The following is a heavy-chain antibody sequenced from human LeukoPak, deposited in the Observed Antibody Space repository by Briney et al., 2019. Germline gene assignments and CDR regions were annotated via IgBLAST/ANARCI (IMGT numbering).Heavy chain of an antibody. D-gene: IGHD2-21*02. J-gene: IGHJ4*02. CDR1: GFTVSSNY. CDR2: IYTDGNT. Sequence: GGSLRLSCAASGFTVSSNYMSWVRQAPGKGLEWVSVIYTDGNTYYADSVKGRFTISRDNSKNTLVLQMNSLRAEDTAVYYCARGISDPFDYWGQGTLVTVSS. V-gene: IGHV3-53*01. CDR3: ARGISDPFDY.